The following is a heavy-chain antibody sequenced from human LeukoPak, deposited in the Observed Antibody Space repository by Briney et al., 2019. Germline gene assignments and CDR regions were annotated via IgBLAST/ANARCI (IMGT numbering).Heavy chain of an antibody. CDR1: GGSISSYY. V-gene: IGHV4-59*08. J-gene: IGHJ4*02. D-gene: IGHD6-19*01. Sequence: PSETLSLTCTVSGGSISSYYWSWIRQPPGKGLEWIGYSHNSGNTNYNPSLKSRVNISVDTSKNQLSLKLSPVTAADTAVYYCARRRSSGWFDYWGQGTLVTVSS. CDR2: SHNSGNT. CDR3: ARRRSSGWFDY.